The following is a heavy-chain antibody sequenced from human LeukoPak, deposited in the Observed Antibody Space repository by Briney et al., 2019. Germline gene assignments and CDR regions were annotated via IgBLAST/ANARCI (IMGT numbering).Heavy chain of an antibody. CDR1: GVSITSDTHY. J-gene: IGHJ4*02. CDR3: ARTRDFWSAYFDY. Sequence: PSETLSLTCAVSGVSITSDTHYWSWIRQPPGKGLEWIGYILHSGSTYHNPSLKSRVTILVDTSKNQFSLKLSSVTAADTAVYFCARTRDFWSAYFDYWGQGILVTVSS. CDR2: ILHSGST. V-gene: IGHV4-30-2*01. D-gene: IGHD3-3*01.